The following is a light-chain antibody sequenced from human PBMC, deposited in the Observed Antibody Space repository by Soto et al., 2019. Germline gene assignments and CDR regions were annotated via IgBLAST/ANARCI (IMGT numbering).Light chain of an antibody. CDR3: QQDYNFAWT. CDR2: GAS. Sequence: GERVTLSCRASQSVSSSCLTWYQQKPGQAPRLLIYGASTRATSIPARFSGSGSGTDFTLTISSLQPEDFAVYYCQQDYNFAWTFGQGTKVDIK. J-gene: IGKJ1*01. CDR1: QSVSSSC. V-gene: IGKV3D-7*01.